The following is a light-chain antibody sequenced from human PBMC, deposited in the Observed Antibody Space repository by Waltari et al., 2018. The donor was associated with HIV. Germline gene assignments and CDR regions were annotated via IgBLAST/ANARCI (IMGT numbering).Light chain of an antibody. V-gene: IGLV3-21*02. J-gene: IGLJ3*02. Sequence: YVLTQPPSVSVVPGQTATVACIGHKIVTKDVHWYRQRPGQAPEVVVHDDKDRPSESPVRISGSNSGDMATLRIENVESDDEAVYSCQVWEPNDDWVFGGGTKLTVL. CDR2: DDK. CDR1: KIVTKD. CDR3: QVWEPNDDWV.